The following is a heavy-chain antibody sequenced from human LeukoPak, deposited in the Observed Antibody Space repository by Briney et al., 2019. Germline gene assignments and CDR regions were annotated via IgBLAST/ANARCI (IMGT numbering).Heavy chain of an antibody. CDR2: IWFDGTNA. Sequence: PGRSLTLSRSASGPTFTSFGTHWVSQDPGEGRGWETYIWFDGTNAFSADAVKGRFTISRHNSKKPVFLQMNSLRVEDSAVYFCARDLNWVYDLGLSTGPPGYDVWGKGTTVTVSS. J-gene: IGHJ6*04. CDR3: ARDLNWVYDLGLSTGPPGYDV. V-gene: IGHV3-33*03. CDR1: GPTFTSFG. D-gene: IGHD2-8*01.